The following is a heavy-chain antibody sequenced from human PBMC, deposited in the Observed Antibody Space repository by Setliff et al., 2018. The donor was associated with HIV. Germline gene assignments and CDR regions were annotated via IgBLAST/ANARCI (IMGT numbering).Heavy chain of an antibody. CDR3: GRVSGWLTRNDH. Sequence: GGSLRLSCAASGFSFSEFWLNGVRQAPGKGLEWVGFIRSKAYGVTTEYAASVKGRFIISRDDSKSIAYLQMNSLKTEDTAVYYCGRVSGWLTRNDHWGQGTLVTVSS. CDR2: IRSKAYGVTT. V-gene: IGHV3-49*04. D-gene: IGHD6-19*01. CDR1: GFSFSEFW. J-gene: IGHJ4*02.